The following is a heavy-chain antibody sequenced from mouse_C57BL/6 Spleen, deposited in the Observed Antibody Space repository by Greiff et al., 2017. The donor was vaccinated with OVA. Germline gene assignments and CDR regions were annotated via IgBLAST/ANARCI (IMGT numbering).Heavy chain of an antibody. Sequence: VQLQQPGAELVKPGASVKLSCKASGYTFTSYWMHWVKQRPGQGLEWIGMIHPNSGSTNYNEKFKSKATLTVDKSSSTAYMQLSSLTSEDSAVYYCAPLYDYDGYYYAMDYWGQGTSVTVSS. CDR1: GYTFTSYW. CDR2: IHPNSGST. CDR3: APLYDYDGYYYAMDY. V-gene: IGHV1-64*01. D-gene: IGHD2-4*01. J-gene: IGHJ4*01.